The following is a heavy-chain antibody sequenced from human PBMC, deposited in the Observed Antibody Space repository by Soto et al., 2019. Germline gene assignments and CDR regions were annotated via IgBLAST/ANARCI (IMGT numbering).Heavy chain of an antibody. Sequence: QVQLVESGGGVVQPGRSLRLSCAASGFTFSSYGMHWVRQAPGKGLEWVAVISYDGSNKYYADSVKGRFTISRDNSKNTLYLQMNSLRAEDTAVYYCATVAENFDYWGQGTLVTVAS. CDR2: ISYDGSNK. D-gene: IGHD6-19*01. V-gene: IGHV3-30*03. J-gene: IGHJ4*02. CDR3: ATVAENFDY. CDR1: GFTFSSYG.